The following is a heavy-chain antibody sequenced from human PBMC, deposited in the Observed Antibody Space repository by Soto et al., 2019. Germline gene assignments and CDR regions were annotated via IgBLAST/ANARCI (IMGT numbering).Heavy chain of an antibody. CDR2: INHSGST. J-gene: IGHJ4*02. V-gene: IGHV4-34*01. D-gene: IGHD3-3*01. CDR1: GGSFSGYY. CDR3: ARGHAYYDFWSGYPHGYYFDY. Sequence: PSETLSLTCAVYGGSFSGYYWSWIRQPPGKGLEWIGEINHSGSTNYNPSLKSRVTISVDTSKNQFSLKLSSVTAADTAVYYCARGHAYYDFWSGYPHGYYFDYWGQGTLVTVSS.